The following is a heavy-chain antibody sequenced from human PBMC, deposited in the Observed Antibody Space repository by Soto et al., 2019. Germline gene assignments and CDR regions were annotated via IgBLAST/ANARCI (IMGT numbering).Heavy chain of an antibody. CDR2: IYYDDGST. Sequence: EVQLVETGGGLIQPGGSLRLSCAVSGFTVSTNYMSWVRQAPGKGLEWVSVIYYDDGSTYYADSVKGRFSISRDSSRNTLYLQMNSLRAEHTAVYYCASGQQVILRYYYGLDVWGQGTTVTVSS. CDR1: GFTVSTNY. V-gene: IGHV3-53*02. J-gene: IGHJ6*02. D-gene: IGHD6-13*01. CDR3: ASGQQVILRYYYGLDV.